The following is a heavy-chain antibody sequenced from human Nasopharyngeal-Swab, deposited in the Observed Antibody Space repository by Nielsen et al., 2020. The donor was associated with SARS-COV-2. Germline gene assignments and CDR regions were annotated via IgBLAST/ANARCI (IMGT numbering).Heavy chain of an antibody. D-gene: IGHD3-3*01. J-gene: IGHJ6*02. CDR1: GFTFNIYG. Sequence: GESLKISCAASGFTFNIYGMHWVRQAPGKGLEWVSSISSSSSYIYYADSVKGRFTISRDNAKNSLYLQMNSLRAEDTAVYYCARDGLDYDFWSAYFMDVWGQGTTVTVSS. CDR2: ISSSSSYI. V-gene: IGHV3-21*01. CDR3: ARDGLDYDFWSAYFMDV.